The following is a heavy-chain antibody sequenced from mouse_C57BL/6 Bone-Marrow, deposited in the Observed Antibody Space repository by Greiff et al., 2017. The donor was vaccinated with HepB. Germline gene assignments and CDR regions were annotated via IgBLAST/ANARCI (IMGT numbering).Heavy chain of an antibody. CDR2: IRSKSNNYAT. CDR3: VRHSGYYLYWYFDV. D-gene: IGHD2-3*01. V-gene: IGHV10-1*01. Sequence: EVQLVESGGGLVQPKGSLKLSCAASGFSFNTYAMNWVRQAPGKGLEWVARIRSKSNNYATYYADSVKDRFTISRDDSESMLYLQMNNLKTEDTAMYYCVRHSGYYLYWYFDVWGTGTTVTVSS. J-gene: IGHJ1*03. CDR1: GFSFNTYA.